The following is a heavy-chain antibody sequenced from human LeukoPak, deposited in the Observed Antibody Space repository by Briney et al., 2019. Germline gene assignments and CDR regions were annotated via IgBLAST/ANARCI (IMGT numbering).Heavy chain of an antibody. Sequence: ASVKVSCKASGYTFTSYGISWVRQAPGQGLEWMGWISAYNGNTNYAQKLQGRVTMTTDTSTSTAYMELRSLRSDDTAVYYCARGGGITIFGVVGAPDYWGQGTLVTVSS. CDR2: ISAYNGNT. CDR3: ARGGGITIFGVVGAPDY. J-gene: IGHJ4*02. D-gene: IGHD3-3*01. V-gene: IGHV1-18*01. CDR1: GYTFTSYG.